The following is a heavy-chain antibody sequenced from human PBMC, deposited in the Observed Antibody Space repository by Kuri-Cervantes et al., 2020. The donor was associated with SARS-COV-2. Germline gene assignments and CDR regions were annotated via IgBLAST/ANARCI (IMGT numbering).Heavy chain of an antibody. Sequence: SETLSLTCTVSCGSISSYYWSWIRQPPGKGLEWIGYIYYSGSTNYNPSLKSRVTISVDTSKNQFSLKLSSVTAADTAVYYCARDCSSTSCYPSPWYFDLWGRGTLVTVSS. CDR2: IYYSGST. D-gene: IGHD2-2*01. J-gene: IGHJ2*01. V-gene: IGHV4-59*12. CDR1: CGSISSYY. CDR3: ARDCSSTSCYPSPWYFDL.